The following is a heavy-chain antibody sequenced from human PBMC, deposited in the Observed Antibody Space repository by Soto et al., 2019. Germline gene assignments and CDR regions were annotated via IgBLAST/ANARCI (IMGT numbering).Heavy chain of an antibody. V-gene: IGHV3-23*01. CDR1: GFTFSSYA. CDR3: ARGGGGEVSYNYYYGMDA. Sequence: GWSLILSCAASGFTFSSYAMSWVRQAPGKGLEWVSAISGSGGSTYYADSVKGRFTISRDNSKNTLYLQMNSLRAEDTAVYYCARGGGGEVSYNYYYGMDACGQGTTVT. D-gene: IGHD3-10*01. J-gene: IGHJ6*02. CDR2: ISGSGGST.